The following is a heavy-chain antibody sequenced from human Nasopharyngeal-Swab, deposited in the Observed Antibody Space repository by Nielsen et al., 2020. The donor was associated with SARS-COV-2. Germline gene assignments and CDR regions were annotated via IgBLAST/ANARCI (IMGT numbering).Heavy chain of an antibody. Sequence: SQTLSLTCAVYGGSFSGYYWSWIRQPPGKGLEWIGEINHSGSTNYNPSLKSRVTISVDTSKNQFSLKLSSVTAADTAVYYCARGRGDSSSWYGDYWGQGTLVNGSS. J-gene: IGHJ4*02. V-gene: IGHV4-34*01. CDR3: ARGRGDSSSWYGDY. D-gene: IGHD6-13*01. CDR1: GGSFSGYY. CDR2: INHSGST.